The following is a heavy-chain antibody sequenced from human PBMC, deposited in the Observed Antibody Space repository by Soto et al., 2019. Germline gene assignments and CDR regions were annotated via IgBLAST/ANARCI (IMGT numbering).Heavy chain of an antibody. Sequence: PGGSLRLSCAASGFTFSNAWMNWVRQAPGKGLEWVGRIKSKTDGGTTDYAAPVKGRFTISRDDSKNTLYLQMNSLKTEDTAVYYCISDYYDFWSGYYVYWGQGILVTVFS. D-gene: IGHD3-3*01. J-gene: IGHJ4*02. V-gene: IGHV3-15*07. CDR1: GFTFSNAW. CDR3: ISDYYDFWSGYYVY. CDR2: IKSKTDGGTT.